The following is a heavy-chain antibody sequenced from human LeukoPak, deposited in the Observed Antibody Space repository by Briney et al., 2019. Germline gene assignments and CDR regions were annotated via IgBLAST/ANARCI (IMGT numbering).Heavy chain of an antibody. D-gene: IGHD3-22*01. CDR2: IYYRVTS. J-gene: IGHJ4*02. CDR1: GDSISTYY. V-gene: IGHV4-59*12. CDR3: ARDRRYYDSSAYIRGFDY. Sequence: SETLSLTCTVSGDSISTYYWSWIRQPPGKGLEWIGYIYYRVTSDYNPSLKSRVTMSVDMSTRQISLKLSSVTAADTAVYYCARDRRYYDSSAYIRGFDYWGQGTLVTVSS.